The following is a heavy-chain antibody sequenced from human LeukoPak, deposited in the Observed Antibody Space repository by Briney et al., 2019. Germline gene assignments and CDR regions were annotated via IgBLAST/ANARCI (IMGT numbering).Heavy chain of an antibody. CDR3: AREDRQWLLSLDY. CDR2: IKQDGSEK. V-gene: IGHV3-7*01. Sequence: TGGSLRLSCAASGFTFSSYWMSWVRQAPGKGLEWVANIKQDGSEKYYVDSVKGRFTISRDNAKNSLYLQMNSLRAEDTAVYYCAREDRQWLLSLDYWGQGTLVTVSS. CDR1: GFTFSSYW. D-gene: IGHD3-22*01. J-gene: IGHJ4*02.